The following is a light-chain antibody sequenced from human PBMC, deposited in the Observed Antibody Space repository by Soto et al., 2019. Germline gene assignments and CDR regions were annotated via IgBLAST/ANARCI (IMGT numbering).Light chain of an antibody. Sequence: EIVMTQSPATLSVSPGERATLSCRASQSVSSDLAWYQQKPAQAPRLLIYGASTRATGIPARFSGSGSGTEFTLTISSLQSEDFAVYYCQQYDNWPRGAFGQGTKVEMK. CDR2: GAS. CDR3: QQYDNWPRGA. J-gene: IGKJ1*01. V-gene: IGKV3-15*01. CDR1: QSVSSD.